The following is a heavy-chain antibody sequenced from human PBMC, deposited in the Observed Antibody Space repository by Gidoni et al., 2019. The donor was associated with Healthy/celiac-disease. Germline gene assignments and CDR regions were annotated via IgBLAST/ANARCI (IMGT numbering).Heavy chain of an antibody. CDR1: GGSISSYY. D-gene: IGHD3-10*01. CDR2: IYTSGST. J-gene: IGHJ5*02. Sequence: QVQLQESGPGLVKPSETLSLTCTVSGGSISSYYWSWIRQPAGKGLEWIGRIYTSGSTNYNPSLKSRVTMSVDTSKNQFSLKLSSVTAADTAVYYCARDQFFSWFGDPTGFDPWGQGTLVTVSS. CDR3: ARDQFFSWFGDPTGFDP. V-gene: IGHV4-4*07.